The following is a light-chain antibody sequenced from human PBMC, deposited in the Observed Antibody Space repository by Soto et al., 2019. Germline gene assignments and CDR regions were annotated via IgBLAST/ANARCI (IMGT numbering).Light chain of an antibody. J-gene: IGKJ1*01. CDR1: QRINSW. CDR2: NAS. V-gene: IGKV1-5*01. Sequence: DIQMTQSPSTLSASVGDRVTITCRASQRINSWLAWYQQKPGEAPKLLIHNASSLKSGVPSRFSGSGSGTEFTLTISGLQPDDFATYYCQQYNSYPWTFGQGTNVEIK. CDR3: QQYNSYPWT.